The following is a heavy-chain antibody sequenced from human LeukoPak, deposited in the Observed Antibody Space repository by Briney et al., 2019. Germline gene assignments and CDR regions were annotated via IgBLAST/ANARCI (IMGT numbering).Heavy chain of an antibody. Sequence: SETLSLTCTVSGGSISSGSYYWSWIRQPAGKGLEWIGRIYTSGSTNYNPSLKSRVTISVDTSKNQFSLKLSSVTAAGTAVYYCARCYYGSGSCSFDYWGQGILVTVSS. CDR3: ARCYYGSGSCSFDY. D-gene: IGHD3-10*01. CDR1: GGSISSGSYY. J-gene: IGHJ4*02. V-gene: IGHV4-61*02. CDR2: IYTSGST.